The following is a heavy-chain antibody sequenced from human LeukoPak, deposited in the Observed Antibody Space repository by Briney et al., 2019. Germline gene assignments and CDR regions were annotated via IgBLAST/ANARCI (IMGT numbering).Heavy chain of an antibody. V-gene: IGHV3-20*04. Sequence: PGGSLRLSCAASGFTFDDYGMNWVRQAPGKGLEWVSGINWNGGSTAYEDSVKGRFTISRDNAKNTLYLQMNNLRAEDSAIYYCARGARWAYYFDYWGQGSLVTVSS. CDR1: GFTFDDYG. CDR2: INWNGGST. CDR3: ARGARWAYYFDY. D-gene: IGHD4-23*01. J-gene: IGHJ4*02.